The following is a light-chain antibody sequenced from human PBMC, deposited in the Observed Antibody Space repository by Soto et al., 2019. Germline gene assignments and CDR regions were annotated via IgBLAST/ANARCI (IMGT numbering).Light chain of an antibody. CDR1: SGHSSYI. V-gene: IGLV4-60*02. J-gene: IGLJ3*02. CDR3: ETWDSSTRV. Sequence: QLVLTQSSSASASLGSSVKLTCTLSSGHSSYIIAWHQQQPGKAPRYLMKLEGSGSYNKGSAVPDRFSGSSSGADRYLTISNLQFEDEADYYCETWDSSTRVFGGGTKLTVL. CDR2: LEGSGSY.